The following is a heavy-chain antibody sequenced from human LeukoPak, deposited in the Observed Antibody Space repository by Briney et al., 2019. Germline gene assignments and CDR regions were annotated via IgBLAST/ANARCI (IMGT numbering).Heavy chain of an antibody. Sequence: ASVKVSCKASGYTFTCYYMHWVRQAPGQGLEWMGWINPNSGGTNYAQKFQGRVTMTRDTSIITAYMELSRLRSDDTAVYYCARVLNGKVATAPLGYWGQGTLVTVSS. CDR2: INPNSGGT. CDR3: ARVLNGKVATAPLGY. J-gene: IGHJ4*02. D-gene: IGHD5-12*01. CDR1: GYTFTCYY. V-gene: IGHV1-2*02.